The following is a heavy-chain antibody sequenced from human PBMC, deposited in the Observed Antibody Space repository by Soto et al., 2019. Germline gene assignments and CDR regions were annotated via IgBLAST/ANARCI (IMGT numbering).Heavy chain of an antibody. D-gene: IGHD6-19*01. CDR2: TYYRSNWRH. Sequence: SETLSLTCAISGDSVSINTAACNWIRSSPSRGLEWLGRTYYRSNWRHDYAVSVKSRITVNPDTSKNHFSLQLNSVTPDDTAVYYCARGVAGSGFDLWGQGTLVTVSS. V-gene: IGHV6-1*01. J-gene: IGHJ4*02. CDR3: ARGVAGSGFDL. CDR1: GDSVSINTAA.